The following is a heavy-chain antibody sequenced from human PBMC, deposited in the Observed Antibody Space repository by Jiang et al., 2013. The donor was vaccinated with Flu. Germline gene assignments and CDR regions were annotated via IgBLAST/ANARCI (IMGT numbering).Heavy chain of an antibody. Sequence: KPSETLSLTCTVSGGSISSYYWSWIRQPPGKGLEWIGYIYYSGSTNYNPSLKSRVTISVDTSKNQFSLKLSSVTAADTAVYYCARQRITMVRGVFFDYWGQGTLVTVSS. V-gene: IGHV4-59*08. CDR2: IYYSGST. J-gene: IGHJ4*02. D-gene: IGHD3-10*01. CDR1: GGSISSYY. CDR3: ARQRITMVRGVFFDY.